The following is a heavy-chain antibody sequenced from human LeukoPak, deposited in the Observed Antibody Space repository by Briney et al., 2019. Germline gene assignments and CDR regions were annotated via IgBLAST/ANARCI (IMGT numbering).Heavy chain of an antibody. CDR1: GYTFTNYD. CDR3: ARGASRGVDY. J-gene: IGHJ4*02. CDR2: ASTDSGNS. Sequence: ASVKVSCKASGYTFTNYDINWVRQATGQGLEWLGWASTDSGNSDSAQKFQGRITLTRDTSISTVFLELRNLRSDDTAVYYCARGASRGVDYWGQGTLVTVSS. V-gene: IGHV1-8*02. D-gene: IGHD5-12*01.